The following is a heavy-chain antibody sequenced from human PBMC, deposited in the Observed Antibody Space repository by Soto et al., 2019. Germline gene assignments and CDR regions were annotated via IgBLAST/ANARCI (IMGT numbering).Heavy chain of an antibody. CDR3: AKDSTPTYCSSTSCYRVRGHFDY. V-gene: IGHV3-23*01. J-gene: IGHJ4*02. D-gene: IGHD2-2*02. CDR2: ISGSGGST. CDR1: GFTFSSYA. Sequence: GGSLRLSCAASGFTFSSYAMSWVRQAPRKGLEWVSAISGSGGSTYYADSVKGRFTISRDNSKNTLYLQMNSLRAEDTAVYYCAKDSTPTYCSSTSCYRVRGHFDYWGQGTLVTVSS.